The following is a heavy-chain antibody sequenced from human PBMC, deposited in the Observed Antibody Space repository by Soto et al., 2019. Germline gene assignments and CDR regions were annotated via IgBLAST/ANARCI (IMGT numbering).Heavy chain of an antibody. V-gene: IGHV4-30-4*02. CDR2: IYYSGST. CDR1: GGSISSGDYY. D-gene: IGHD2-21*01. CDR3: TRGGDPYKSGH. J-gene: IGHJ4*02. Sequence: SETLSLTCTVSGGSISSGDYYWSWIRQPPGKGLEWIGYIYYSGSTYYNPSLKSRVTISVDTSKNQFSLKLTSVNTADTAIYYCTRGGDPYKSGHWGQGTLVTVSS.